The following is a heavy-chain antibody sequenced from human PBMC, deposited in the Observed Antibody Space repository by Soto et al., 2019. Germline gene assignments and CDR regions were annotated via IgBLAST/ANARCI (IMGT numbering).Heavy chain of an antibody. CDR3: ARGDSRGYYMDV. Sequence: QAQLVQSGAEVKKSGSSVKVSCKSFGGKFNTYVFTWIRQAPGQGLEWMGGIIPIFRTTMYAQHFEDRVTISADESTSTAFMEVNILRSEDTAVYYCARGDSRGYYMDVWGQGTTVTVSS. CDR2: IIPIFRTT. J-gene: IGHJ6*03. CDR1: GGKFNTYV. D-gene: IGHD3-10*01. V-gene: IGHV1-69*12.